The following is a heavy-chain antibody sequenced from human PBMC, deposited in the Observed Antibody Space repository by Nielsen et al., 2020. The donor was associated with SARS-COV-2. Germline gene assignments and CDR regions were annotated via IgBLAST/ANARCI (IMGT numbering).Heavy chain of an antibody. Sequence: GGSLRLSCAASGFTFDDYAMHWVRQAPGKGLEWVSGISWNSGSIGYADSVKGRFTISRDNAKNSLYLQMNSLRAEDTALYYCAKAPDGMDVWGQGTTVTVSS. CDR1: GFTFDDYA. CDR3: AKAPDGMDV. CDR2: ISWNSGSI. V-gene: IGHV3-9*01. J-gene: IGHJ6*02.